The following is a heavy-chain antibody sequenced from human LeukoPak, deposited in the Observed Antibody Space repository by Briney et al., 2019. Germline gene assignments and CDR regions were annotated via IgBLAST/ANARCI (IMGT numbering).Heavy chain of an antibody. D-gene: IGHD2-2*01. V-gene: IGHV3-53*01. J-gene: IGHJ4*02. CDR2: IYSGGST. CDR3: ARMGDDPAIVDY. Sequence: PGGSLRLSCAASGFTVSSNYVSWVRQAPGKGLEWVSVIYSGGSTYYADSVKGRFTISRDNSKNTLYLQMNSLRAEDTAVYYCARMGDDPAIVDYWGQGTLVTVSS. CDR1: GFTVSSNY.